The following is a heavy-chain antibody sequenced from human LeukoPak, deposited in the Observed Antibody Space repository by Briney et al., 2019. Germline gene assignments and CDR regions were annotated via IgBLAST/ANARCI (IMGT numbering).Heavy chain of an antibody. V-gene: IGHV1-3*01. CDR3: ARQLSALDL. J-gene: IGHJ3*01. D-gene: IGHD5-24*01. Sequence: LGPSVKLSCKASGYTFTTYFIHWVRQAPGQGLEWMGCISGGNGNTKYSQKFQGRVTITRDTSASTAYMELSSLRSEDTAVYYCARQLSALDLWGRGTMVTVSS. CDR1: GYTFTTYF. CDR2: ISGGNGNT.